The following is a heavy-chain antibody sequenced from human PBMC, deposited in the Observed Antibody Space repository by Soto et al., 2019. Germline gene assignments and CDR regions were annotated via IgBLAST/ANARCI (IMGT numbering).Heavy chain of an antibody. CDR2: VYYTGST. CDR3: ARGDGFWSGYSYLNY. Sequence: SETLSLTCTVSGGSVSNSSHYWTWIRQPPGKGLEWIGYVYYTGSTNYNPSLHSRVTISVDTSKNQFSLTLSSVIAADTAVYYCARGDGFWSGYSYLNYWGQGTPVTVSS. J-gene: IGHJ4*02. CDR1: GGSVSNSSHY. V-gene: IGHV4-61*01. D-gene: IGHD3-3*01.